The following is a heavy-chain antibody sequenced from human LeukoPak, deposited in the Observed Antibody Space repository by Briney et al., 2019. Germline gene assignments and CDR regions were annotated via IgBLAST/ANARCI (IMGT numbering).Heavy chain of an antibody. J-gene: IGHJ6*02. CDR2: ISGSGGST. D-gene: IGHD6-13*01. Sequence: GGSLRLSCAASGFTFSSYAMSWVRQAPGRGLEWVSAISGSGGSTYYADSVKGQFTISRDNSKNTLYLQMNSLRAEDTAVYYCAKDQGSSWFNYYYYYGMDVWGQGTTVTVSS. CDR1: GFTFSSYA. CDR3: AKDQGSSWFNYYYYYGMDV. V-gene: IGHV3-23*01.